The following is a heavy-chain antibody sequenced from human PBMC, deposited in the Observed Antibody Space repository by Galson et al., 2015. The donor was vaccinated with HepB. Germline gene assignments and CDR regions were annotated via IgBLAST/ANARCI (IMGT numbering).Heavy chain of an antibody. V-gene: IGHV5-51*03. CDR2: IYPGDSDT. CDR1: GYSFTSYW. Sequence: QSGAEVKKPGESLKISCKGSGYSFTSYWIGWVRQMPGKGLEWMGIIYPGDSDTRYSPSFQGQVTISADKSISTAYLQWSSLKASDTAMYYGARFSSWYHYYYYMDVWCKGTTFTVSS. CDR3: ARFSSWYHYYYYMDV. J-gene: IGHJ6*03. D-gene: IGHD6-13*01.